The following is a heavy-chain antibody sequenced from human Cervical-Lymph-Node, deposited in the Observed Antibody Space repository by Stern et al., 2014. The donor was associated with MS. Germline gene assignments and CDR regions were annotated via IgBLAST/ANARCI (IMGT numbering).Heavy chain of an antibody. V-gene: IGHV3-21*01. CDR2: ISMDRIYI. D-gene: IGHD6-6*01. J-gene: IGHJ6*02. CDR1: GFTFSSYS. CDR3: ASEYASSSSYCGMDV. Sequence: EMQLVESGGGLVKPGGSLRLSCAASGFTFSSYSMNWVRQAPGKGLEWVSSISMDRIYISYANSVKGRFTISRDNAKNSLYLQMTSLRVEDTAVYYCASEYASSSSYCGMDVWGQGTTVTVSS.